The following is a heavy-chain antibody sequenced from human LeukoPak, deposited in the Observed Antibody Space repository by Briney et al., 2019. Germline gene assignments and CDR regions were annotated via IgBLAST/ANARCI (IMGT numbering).Heavy chain of an antibody. D-gene: IGHD6-19*01. CDR1: GGSINSYY. Sequence: SETLSLTCTVSGGSINSYYWSWIRQPAGKGLEWIGYIYYSGTTNYNPSLKSRVTISVDTSKNQFSLKLRSVTAADTALYYCAGGGVAVAGRVDYWGQGTLVTVSS. J-gene: IGHJ4*02. CDR2: IYYSGTT. CDR3: AGGGVAVAGRVDY. V-gene: IGHV4-59*01.